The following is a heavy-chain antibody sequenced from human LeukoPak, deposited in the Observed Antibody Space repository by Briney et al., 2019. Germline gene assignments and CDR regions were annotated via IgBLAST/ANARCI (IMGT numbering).Heavy chain of an antibody. J-gene: IGHJ6*02. CDR2: IYSGGST. CDR3: ARGSSSRVPYYGMDV. Sequence: PGGSLRLSCAASGFTVGSNYMSWVRQAPGKGLEWVSVIYSGGSTYYADSVKGRFTISRDNSKNTLYLQMNSLRAEDTAVYYCARGSSSRVPYYGMDVWGQGTTVTVSS. CDR1: GFTVGSNY. V-gene: IGHV3-53*01. D-gene: IGHD6-13*01.